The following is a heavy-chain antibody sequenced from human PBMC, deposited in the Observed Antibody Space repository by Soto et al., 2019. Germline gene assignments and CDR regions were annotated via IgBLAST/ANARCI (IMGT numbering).Heavy chain of an antibody. Sequence: PSETLSLTFTVSGGSISSGDYYWSWIRQPPGKGLEWIGYIYYSVSSFFNPSLKSRVTMSKDTSKNQFSLKLSSVTAEDTAVYYCAREPDVFEDWGRGYWGQGTLVTVSS. V-gene: IGHV4-30-4*02. D-gene: IGHD3-16*01. CDR3: AREPDVFEDWGRGY. CDR1: GGSISSGDYY. J-gene: IGHJ4*02. CDR2: IYYSVSS.